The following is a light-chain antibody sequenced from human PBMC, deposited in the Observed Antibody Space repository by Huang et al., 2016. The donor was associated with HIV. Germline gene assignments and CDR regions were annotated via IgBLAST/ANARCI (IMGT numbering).Light chain of an antibody. J-gene: IGKJ2*01. CDR3: QHYGTLFT. Sequence: EIILTQSPATLSLSPGERATLSCRASQSVSASNLAWYQQKLGQAPRLLIYGASTRATGIADRFSASGSGTDFTLTIIRLEPEDFAVYYCQHYGTLFTFGQGTEVEIK. V-gene: IGKV3-20*01. CDR1: QSVSASN. CDR2: GAS.